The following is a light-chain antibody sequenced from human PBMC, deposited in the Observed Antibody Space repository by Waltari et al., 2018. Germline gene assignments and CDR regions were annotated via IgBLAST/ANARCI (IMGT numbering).Light chain of an antibody. CDR3: LLSYSGARAGV. V-gene: IGLV7-46*01. J-gene: IGLJ3*02. Sequence: QAVVTQEPSLTVSPGGTVTLTCGSSTGAVTSGHYPYWFQQKPGQAPRTLLYGTDNKHSWTPARFSGSLLGGKAALTLSGALPEDEAEYYCLLSYSGARAGVFGGGTKLTVL. CDR1: TGAVTSGHY. CDR2: GTD.